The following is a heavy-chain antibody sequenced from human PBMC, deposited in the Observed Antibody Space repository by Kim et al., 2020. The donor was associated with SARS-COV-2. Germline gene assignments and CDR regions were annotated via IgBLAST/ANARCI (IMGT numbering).Heavy chain of an antibody. CDR3: AKTRWDCRGPTCYSSFDY. Sequence: ASVKVSCRTSGYTFTTYAIHWVRQAPGQGLEWMGWINTNTGNTTYAQGFTGRFVFSLDTSVSTTYLQINSLKAEDTAVYYCAKTRWDCRGPTCYSSFDYWGQGTLVTVSS. D-gene: IGHD2-15*01. V-gene: IGHV7-4-1*02. CDR1: GYTFTTYA. J-gene: IGHJ4*02. CDR2: INTNTGNT.